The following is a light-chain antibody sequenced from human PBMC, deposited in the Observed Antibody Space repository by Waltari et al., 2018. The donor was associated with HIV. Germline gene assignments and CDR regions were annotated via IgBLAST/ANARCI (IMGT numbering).Light chain of an antibody. V-gene: IGLV1-44*01. CDR3: AAWDVSLNGLV. CDR1: RSNIGSKT. J-gene: IGLJ2*01. CDR2: SND. Sequence: QSVLTQPPSASGPPGQRVTISCSGSRSNIGSKTVNWYQQLPGTAPKLLIYSNDQRPAGVPDRFSGSKAGTSASLAISGLQSEDEAGYYCAAWDVSLNGLVFGGGTKVTVL.